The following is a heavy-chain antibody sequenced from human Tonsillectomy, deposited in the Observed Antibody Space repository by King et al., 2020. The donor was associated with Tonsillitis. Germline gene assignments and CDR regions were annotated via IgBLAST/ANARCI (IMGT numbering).Heavy chain of an antibody. J-gene: IGHJ3*02. CDR3: ARVNWDDAFDI. CDR2: INPNSGDT. Sequence: VQLVESGAEVKKPGASVKVSCKASGYTFTGYFLHWVRQAPGQGLEWMGWINPNSGDTHYAQRFQAWVTMTRDTSISTAYMELSRLRSDDTAVYYCARVNWDDAFDIWGQGTMVTVSS. V-gene: IGHV1-2*04. CDR1: GYTFTGYF. D-gene: IGHD1-1*01.